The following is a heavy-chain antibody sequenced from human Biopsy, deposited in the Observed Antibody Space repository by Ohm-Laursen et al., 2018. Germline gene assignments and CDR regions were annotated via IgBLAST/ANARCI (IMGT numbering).Heavy chain of an antibody. V-gene: IGHV4-59*08. J-gene: IGHJ2*01. D-gene: IGHD1-26*01. CDR1: GGSISNLY. CDR2: IYYTGST. Sequence: GTLSPTCTVSGGSISNLYWSWIRQPPGKGLEWIGYIYYTGSTNYNPSLKSRVTISVDTSMNHLSQRLTSVTAADTAVYYCARHAPSYSGSYWRYFDLWGRGTLVTVSS. CDR3: ARHAPSYSGSYWRYFDL.